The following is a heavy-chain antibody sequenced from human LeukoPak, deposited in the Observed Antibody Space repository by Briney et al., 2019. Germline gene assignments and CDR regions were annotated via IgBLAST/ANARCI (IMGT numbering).Heavy chain of an antibody. CDR2: IKSKTDGGTT. J-gene: IGHJ5*02. CDR1: GLTFSNAW. V-gene: IGHV3-15*01. Sequence: PGGSLRLSCAASGLTFSNAWMSWVRQAPGKGLEWVGCIKSKTDGGTTDYAAPVKGRFTISRDDSKNTLYLQMNSLKTEDTAVYYCTTATSWGQGTLVTVSS. CDR3: TTATS.